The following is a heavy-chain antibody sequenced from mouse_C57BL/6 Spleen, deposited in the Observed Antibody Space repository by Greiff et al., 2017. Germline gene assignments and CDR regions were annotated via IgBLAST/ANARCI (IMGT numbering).Heavy chain of an antibody. CDR2: ISGGGGNT. Sequence: DVMLVESGGGLVKPGGSLKLSCAASGFTFSSYTMSWVRQTPEKRLEWVATISGGGGNTYYPDSVKGRFTISRDNAKNTLYLQMSSLRSEDTALYYCAREYYGSPYWGQGTLVTVSA. D-gene: IGHD1-1*01. CDR3: AREYYGSPY. J-gene: IGHJ3*01. CDR1: GFTFSSYT. V-gene: IGHV5-9*01.